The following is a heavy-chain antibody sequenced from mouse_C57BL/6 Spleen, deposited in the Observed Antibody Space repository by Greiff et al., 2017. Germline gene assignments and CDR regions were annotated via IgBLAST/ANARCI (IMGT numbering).Heavy chain of an antibody. V-gene: IGHV2-5*01. CDR2: IWRGGST. Sequence: QVQLQQSGPGLVQPSQSLSITCTVSGFSLTSYGVHWVRQSPGKGLEWLGVIWRGGSTDYNAAFMSRLSITKDNSKGQVFFKMNSLHADDTAIYYCAAYYCGSSWFAYWGQGTLVTVSA. CDR1: GFSLTSYG. J-gene: IGHJ3*01. CDR3: AAYYCGSSWFAY. D-gene: IGHD1-1*01.